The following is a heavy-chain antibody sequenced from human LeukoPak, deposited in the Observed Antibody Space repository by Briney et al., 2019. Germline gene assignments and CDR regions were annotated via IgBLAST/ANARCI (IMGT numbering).Heavy chain of an antibody. J-gene: IGHJ4*02. Sequence: ASVKVSCKASGYTFTSNALGWVRQAPGQGLEWMGWINTNTGNPTYAQGFTGRFVFSLDTSVSTAYLQISSLKAEDTAVYYCARVSVAGTFGERTFDYWGQGTLVTVSS. V-gene: IGHV7-4-1*02. CDR3: ARVSVAGTFGERTFDY. CDR1: GYTFTSNA. CDR2: INTNTGNP. D-gene: IGHD6-19*01.